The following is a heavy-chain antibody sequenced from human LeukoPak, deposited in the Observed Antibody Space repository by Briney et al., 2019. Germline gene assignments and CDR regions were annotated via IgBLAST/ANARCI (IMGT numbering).Heavy chain of an antibody. J-gene: IGHJ6*03. CDR1: GFTFSSYG. Sequence: GGSLRLSCAASGFTFSSYGMHWVRQAPGKGLEWVAVISYDGGNKYYADSVKGRFTISRDNSKNTLYLQMNSLRAEDTAVYYCARGGGDPSKYYYYYMDVWGKGTTVTVSS. V-gene: IGHV3-30*03. D-gene: IGHD2-21*02. CDR3: ARGGGDPSKYYYYYMDV. CDR2: ISYDGGNK.